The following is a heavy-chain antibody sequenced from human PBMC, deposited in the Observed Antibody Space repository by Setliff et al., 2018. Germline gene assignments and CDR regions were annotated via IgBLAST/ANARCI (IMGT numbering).Heavy chain of an antibody. Sequence: ASVKVSCKTSGYTFTGYFVHWMRQAPRQGLEWLGWINPKSGVTSYAQSFQGRIAMTRDTSINTVYMELNSLTSDDAAVYFCAREGGLQGATSYYYFYNYINVWGKGTKVTVSS. CDR2: INPKSGVT. CDR1: GYTFTGYF. J-gene: IGHJ6*03. CDR3: AREGGLQGATSYYYFYNYINV. V-gene: IGHV1-2*02. D-gene: IGHD1-26*01.